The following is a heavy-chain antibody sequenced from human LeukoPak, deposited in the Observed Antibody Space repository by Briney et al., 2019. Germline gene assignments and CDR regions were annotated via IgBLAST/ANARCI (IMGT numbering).Heavy chain of an antibody. V-gene: IGHV3-23*01. J-gene: IGHJ4*02. Sequence: GGSLRLSCAASGFPFSTYAMSWVRQAPGKGLEWVSTLSANGDRAFYADSVKGRFTFSRDNSRNMLYLQMNTLRAEDTAIYYCAKELSFTSGRPFDCWGQGTLVTVSS. CDR1: GFPFSTYA. D-gene: IGHD3-10*01. CDR2: LSANGDRA. CDR3: AKELSFTSGRPFDC.